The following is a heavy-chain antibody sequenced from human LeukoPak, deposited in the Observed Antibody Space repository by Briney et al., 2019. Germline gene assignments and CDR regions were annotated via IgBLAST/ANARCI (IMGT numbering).Heavy chain of an antibody. Sequence: SVNVSFKACGGTFRSYAISWVRQPPGQGREWMGGLIPIFGTENYAQKCQGRVTITTDESTSTAYMELSSLRSEDTAVYYCATLGIYCSGGSCYSPYYMDVWGKGATVTVSS. CDR1: GGTFRSYA. D-gene: IGHD2-15*01. J-gene: IGHJ6*03. V-gene: IGHV1-69*05. CDR2: LIPIFGTE. CDR3: ATLGIYCSGGSCYSPYYMDV.